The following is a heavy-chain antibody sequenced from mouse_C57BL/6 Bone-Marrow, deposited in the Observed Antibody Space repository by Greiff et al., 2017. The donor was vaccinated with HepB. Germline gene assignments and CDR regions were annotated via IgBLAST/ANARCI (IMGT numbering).Heavy chain of an antibody. CDR2: IDPETGGT. CDR3: TRGQLRLEAY. V-gene: IGHV1-15*01. D-gene: IGHD3-2*02. J-gene: IGHJ3*01. CDR1: GYTFTDYE. Sequence: QVQLKQSGAELVRPGASVTLSCKASGYTFTDYEMHWVKQTPVHGLEWIGAIDPETGGTAYNQKFKGKAILTAAKASSTAYMELRSLTSEDSAVYYCTRGQLRLEAYWGQGTLVTVSA.